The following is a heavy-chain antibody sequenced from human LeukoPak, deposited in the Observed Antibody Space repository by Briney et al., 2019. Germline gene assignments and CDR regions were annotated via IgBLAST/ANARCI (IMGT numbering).Heavy chain of an antibody. Sequence: ASVTVSCKASGYTFTGYYIHWVRQAPGQGREWMGWINPNSGGTNYVQNFQARVIMTRDTSVSTAYMELSSLRSDDTAVYYCARGDGSYLLWGQGTLVTVSS. D-gene: IGHD1-26*01. V-gene: IGHV1-2*02. CDR3: ARGDGSYLL. CDR1: GYTFTGYY. CDR2: INPNSGGT. J-gene: IGHJ4*02.